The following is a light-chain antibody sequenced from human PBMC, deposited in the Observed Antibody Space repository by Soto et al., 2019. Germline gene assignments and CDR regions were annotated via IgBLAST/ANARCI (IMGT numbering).Light chain of an antibody. CDR2: GAS. CDR1: QSVSST. CDR3: QQHNNWPPWT. J-gene: IGKJ1*01. Sequence: EIGMPQSPAPLSVSPGERATLSCRASQSVSSTLAWYQQKPGQAPRLLLYGASTRATGIPARFSGRRSGTEVTLTISSLQSEDFAVYYYQQHNNWPPWTFGQGTNVEIK. V-gene: IGKV3-15*01.